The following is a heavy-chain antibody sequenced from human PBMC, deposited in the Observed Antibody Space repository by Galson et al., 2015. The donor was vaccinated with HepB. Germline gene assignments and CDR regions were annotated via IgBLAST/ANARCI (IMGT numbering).Heavy chain of an antibody. J-gene: IGHJ4*02. CDR2: IFYSGRT. CDR3: ASVRPALVDY. CDR1: GGSISSNNYY. Sequence: SETLSLTCIVSGGSISSNNYYWGWIRQPPGKGLEWIGSIFYSGRTYFNPSLKSRITISVDTSENQFSLTLSSVTAADTAVYYCASVRPALVDYWGQGTLVTVSS. V-gene: IGHV4-39*01. D-gene: IGHD2/OR15-2a*01.